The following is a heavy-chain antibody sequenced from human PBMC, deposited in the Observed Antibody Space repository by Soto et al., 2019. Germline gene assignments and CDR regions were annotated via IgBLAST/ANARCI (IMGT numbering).Heavy chain of an antibody. D-gene: IGHD2-2*01. CDR3: ARGRVVVVPAAIYYYYGMDV. CDR2: INPSGGST. V-gene: IGHV1-46*01. Sequence: GASVKVSCKASGYTFTSYYMHWVRQAPGQGLEWMGIINPSGGSTSYAQKFQGRVTMTRDTSTSTVYMELSSLRSEDTAVYYCARGRVVVVPAAIYYYYGMDVWGQGTTVTVSS. J-gene: IGHJ6*02. CDR1: GYTFTSYY.